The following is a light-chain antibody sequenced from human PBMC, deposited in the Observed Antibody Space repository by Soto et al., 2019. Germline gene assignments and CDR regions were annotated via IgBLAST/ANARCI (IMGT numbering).Light chain of an antibody. Sequence: EIVLTQSPATLSLSPGERATLSCRASQSVDNYLAWYQQKPGQAPRLLIYDVSNRATGTPARFSGSGSGTDFTLSISSIEPEDFAVYYCQQRSNRPPFTFGPGTKVDIK. J-gene: IGKJ3*01. CDR3: QQRSNRPPFT. CDR2: DVS. CDR1: QSVDNY. V-gene: IGKV3-11*01.